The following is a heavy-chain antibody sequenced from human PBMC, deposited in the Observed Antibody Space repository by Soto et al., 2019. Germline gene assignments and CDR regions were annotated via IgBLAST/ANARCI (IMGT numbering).Heavy chain of an antibody. J-gene: IGHJ4*02. V-gene: IGHV3-21*01. CDR3: TRHWLATREFDY. CDR1: GFTFSSYS. D-gene: IGHD1-26*01. CDR2: ISSSSGHI. Sequence: LRLSCAASGFTFSSYSMNWVRQAPGKGLEWVSSISSSSGHIYYADSLKGRFTISRDNAKNSLYLQMNSLRAEDTAVYYCTRHWLATREFDYWGQGTLVTVSS.